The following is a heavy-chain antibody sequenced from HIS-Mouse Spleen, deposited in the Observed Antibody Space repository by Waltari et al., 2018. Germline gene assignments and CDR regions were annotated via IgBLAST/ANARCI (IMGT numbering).Heavy chain of an antibody. CDR1: GYTFTSYD. CDR2: INPKGEKP. D-gene: IGHD4-4*01. Sequence: QVQLVQSGAEVKKPGASVKVSCKASGYTFTSYDINWVRQATGKGLEWMGWINPKGEKPGSAQKFPGRVTMTRNTSISTAYMELRSLRSEDTAVYYCARGHDYSNYFDYWGQGTLVTVSS. V-gene: IGHV1-8*01. CDR3: ARGHDYSNYFDY. J-gene: IGHJ4*02.